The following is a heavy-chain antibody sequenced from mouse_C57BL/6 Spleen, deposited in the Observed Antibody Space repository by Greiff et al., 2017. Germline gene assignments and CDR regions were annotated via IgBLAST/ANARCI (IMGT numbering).Heavy chain of an antibody. J-gene: IGHJ2*01. CDR2: ISNGGGST. CDR1: GFTFSDYY. V-gene: IGHV5-12*01. Sequence: EVQLVESGGGLVQPGGSLKLSCAASGFTFSDYYMYWVRQTPEKRLEWVAYISNGGGSTYYPDTVKGRFTISRDNAKNTLYLQMSRLKSEDTAMYYCARGEPDYFDYWGQGTTLTVSS. CDR3: ARGEPDYFDY.